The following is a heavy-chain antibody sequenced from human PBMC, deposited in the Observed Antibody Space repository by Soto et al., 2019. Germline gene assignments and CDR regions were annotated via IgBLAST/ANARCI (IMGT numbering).Heavy chain of an antibody. CDR3: ARHDYGGGNY. D-gene: IGHD4-17*01. Sequence: SETLSLTCTVSGGSISRSSYYWGWIRQPPGKGLEWIGSIYYSGSPYYNPSPKSRVTISVDTSQNQFPPKLTSVTAADTAVYYCARHDYGGGNYWGQGTLVTVSS. CDR1: GGSISRSSYY. CDR2: IYYSGSP. V-gene: IGHV4-39*01. J-gene: IGHJ4*02.